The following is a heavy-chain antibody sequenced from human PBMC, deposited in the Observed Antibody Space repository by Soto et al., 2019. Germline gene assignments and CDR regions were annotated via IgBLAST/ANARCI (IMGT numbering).Heavy chain of an antibody. Sequence: ASVKVSCKASGGTFSSYAISWVRQAPGQGLEWMGGIIPIFGTANYAQKFQGRVTITADESTSTAYMELSSLRSEDTAVYYCARVGDYGGNSGSDYWGQGTLVTVSS. V-gene: IGHV1-69*13. CDR3: ARVGDYGGNSGSDY. D-gene: IGHD4-17*01. J-gene: IGHJ4*02. CDR1: GGTFSSYA. CDR2: IIPIFGTA.